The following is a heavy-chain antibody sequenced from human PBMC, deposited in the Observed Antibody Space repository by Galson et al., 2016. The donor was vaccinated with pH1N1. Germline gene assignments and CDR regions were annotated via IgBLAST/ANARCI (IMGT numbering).Heavy chain of an antibody. CDR2: ISFDGSNK. CDR1: GFTFSSYG. D-gene: IGHD3-9*01. V-gene: IGHV3-30*18. J-gene: IGHJ6*02. Sequence: SLRLSCAASGFTFSSYGIHWVRQAPGKGLEWVAVISFDGSNKNYADSVKGRVTISRDNSKNTLFLLLDRLRPEDTAVYYCAKDRPQMMLRYFDWLLGDAMDVWGQGTTVTVSS. CDR3: AKDRPQMMLRYFDWLLGDAMDV.